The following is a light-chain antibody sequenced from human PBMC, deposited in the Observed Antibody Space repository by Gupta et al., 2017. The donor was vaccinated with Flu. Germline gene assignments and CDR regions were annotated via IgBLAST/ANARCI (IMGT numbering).Light chain of an antibody. CDR3: QSYDSSLRGYV. J-gene: IGLJ1*01. CDR2: DNN. Sequence: QSVLTQPPSVSGAPGPRVTISCTGSSSNIGAGLDVHWYQQLPGTAPKLLIYDNNYRPSGVPDRFSASKSATSASLVIAGLQAEDEADYYCQSYDSSLRGYVFGTGTEVTVL. CDR1: SSNIGAGLD. V-gene: IGLV1-40*01.